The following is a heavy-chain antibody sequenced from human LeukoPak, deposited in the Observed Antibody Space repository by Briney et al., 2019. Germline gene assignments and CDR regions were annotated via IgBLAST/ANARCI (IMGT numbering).Heavy chain of an antibody. V-gene: IGHV3-53*01. CDR3: GKLKSSGYLIEY. J-gene: IGHJ4*02. Sequence: GGSLRLSCAASGFTVSSNYMSWVRQAPGKGLEWVSVIYSGSDTYYADSVRGRFTVSRDNSKNTLYLQMNSLRVDDTAVYYCGKLKSSGYLIEYWGQGTLVTVSS. CDR1: GFTVSSNY. CDR2: IYSGSDT. D-gene: IGHD3-22*01.